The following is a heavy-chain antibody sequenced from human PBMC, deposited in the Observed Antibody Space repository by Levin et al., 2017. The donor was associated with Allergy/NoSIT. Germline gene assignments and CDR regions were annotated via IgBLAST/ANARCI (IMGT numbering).Heavy chain of an antibody. V-gene: IGHV3-30*18. D-gene: IGHD2-2*02. CDR3: VKDSIPES. CDR1: GFTFNKYG. J-gene: IGHJ5*02. CDR2: ISHDGSDK. Sequence: GGSLRLSCAASGFTFNKYGIHWVRQAPGKGLEWVTFISHDGSDKYYGDSVKGRFTISRDNSKDTAYLQMNSLRAEDTAVYYCVKDSIPESWGQGTLVTVSS.